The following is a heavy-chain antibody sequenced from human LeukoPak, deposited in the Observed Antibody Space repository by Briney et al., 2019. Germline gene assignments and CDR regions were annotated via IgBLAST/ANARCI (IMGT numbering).Heavy chain of an antibody. Sequence: GASVKVSCKASGYTFTSYDINWVRQATGQGLGWMGWMNPNSGNTGYAQKFQGRVTMTRNTSISTAYMELSSLRSEDTAVYYCARAQRRRQIAAAGNYYYYMDVWGKGTTVTVSS. J-gene: IGHJ6*03. V-gene: IGHV1-8*01. CDR3: ARAQRRRQIAAAGNYYYYMDV. D-gene: IGHD6-13*01. CDR1: GYTFTSYD. CDR2: MNPNSGNT.